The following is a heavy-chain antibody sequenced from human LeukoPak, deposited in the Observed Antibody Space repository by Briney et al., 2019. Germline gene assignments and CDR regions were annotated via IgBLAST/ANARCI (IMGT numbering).Heavy chain of an antibody. Sequence: GRSLRLSCAASGSTFDDCAMHWVRQVPGKGLEWVSGISWDSDYKGYADSVKGRFTISRDNTKNSLYLQMNSLRVENTALYFCAKGRGFENYYYYGMDVWGQGTTVTVSS. CDR3: AKGRGFENYYYYGMDV. J-gene: IGHJ6*02. CDR1: GSTFDDCA. V-gene: IGHV3-9*01. D-gene: IGHD3-10*01. CDR2: ISWDSDYK.